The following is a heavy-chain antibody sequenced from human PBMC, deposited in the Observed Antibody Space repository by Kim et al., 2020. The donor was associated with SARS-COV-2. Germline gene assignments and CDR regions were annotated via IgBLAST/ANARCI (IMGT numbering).Heavy chain of an antibody. Sequence: SETLSLTCTVSGGSISSGSYYWSWIRQPAGKGLEWIGRIYTSGSTNYNPSLKSRVTISVDTSKNQFSLKLSSVTAADTAVYYCARDKGLGSYYWDNWFDPWGQGTLVTVSS. CDR2: IYTSGST. CDR1: GGSISSGSYY. D-gene: IGHD3-10*01. J-gene: IGHJ5*02. V-gene: IGHV4-61*02. CDR3: ARDKGLGSYYWDNWFDP.